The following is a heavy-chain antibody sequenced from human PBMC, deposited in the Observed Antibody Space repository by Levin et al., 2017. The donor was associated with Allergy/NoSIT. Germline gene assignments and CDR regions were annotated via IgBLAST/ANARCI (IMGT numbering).Heavy chain of an antibody. J-gene: IGHJ4*02. V-gene: IGHV4-39*01. D-gene: IGHD3-3*01. CDR1: GGSISSSSYY. Sequence: SETLSLTCTVSGGSISSSSYYWGWIRQPPGKGLEWIGSIYYSGSTYYNPSLKSRVTISVDTSKNQFSLKLSSVTAADTAVYYCARHDDAIYYFDYWGQGTLVTVSS. CDR2: IYYSGST. CDR3: ARHDDAIYYFDY.